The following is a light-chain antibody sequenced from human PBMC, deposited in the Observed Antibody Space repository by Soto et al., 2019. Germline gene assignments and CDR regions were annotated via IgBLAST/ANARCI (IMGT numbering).Light chain of an antibody. Sequence: DIVMTQSPLSLPAPPGEPASISCRSIQSLLHSNGYNYLDWYLQKPGQSPXLLIYLGYNRAPGVPDRFSGTGSGTDFTLKISRVQAEDVGVDYCMQTLESRTFGQGTKVDIK. CDR1: QSLLHSNGYNY. J-gene: IGKJ1*01. V-gene: IGKV2-28*01. CDR3: MQTLESRT. CDR2: LGY.